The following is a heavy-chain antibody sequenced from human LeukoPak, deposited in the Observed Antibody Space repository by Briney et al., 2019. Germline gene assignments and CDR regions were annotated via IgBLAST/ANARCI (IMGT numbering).Heavy chain of an antibody. D-gene: IGHD6-13*01. J-gene: IGHJ4*02. CDR2: IRRNDFGGTT. Sequence: GGSLRLSCTASGFSFGDHALSWFRQAPGKGPEWVGIIRRNDFGGTTEYAASVKGRFTISRDVSKSIAYLQMHSLKPEDTATYFCTRDWGITSAGPDYWGQGSLVTVSS. V-gene: IGHV3-49*03. CDR1: GFSFGDHA. CDR3: TRDWGITSAGPDY.